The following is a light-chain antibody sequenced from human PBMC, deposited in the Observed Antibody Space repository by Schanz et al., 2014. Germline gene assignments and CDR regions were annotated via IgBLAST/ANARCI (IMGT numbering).Light chain of an antibody. CDR1: QSIRGN. CDR3: QQYKIWAPT. Sequence: EIVLTQSPGTLSLSPGERATLSCRASQSIRGNLAWYQQKPGQPPRLLIYDASTRSTGIPARFSGSGSETEFTLSISSLQSEDFAVYYGQQYKIWAPTFGQGTKVEI. V-gene: IGKV3-15*01. CDR2: DAS. J-gene: IGKJ1*01.